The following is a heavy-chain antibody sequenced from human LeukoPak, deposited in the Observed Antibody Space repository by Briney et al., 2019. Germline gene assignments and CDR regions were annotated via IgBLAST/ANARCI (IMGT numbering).Heavy chain of an antibody. D-gene: IGHD3-10*01. CDR1: GFTFSSYW. V-gene: IGHV3-7*01. CDR2: IKQDGSEK. CDR3: ARDQSLWFGELCYFDY. J-gene: IGHJ4*02. Sequence: GGSLRLSCAASGFTFSSYWMSWVRQAPGKGLEWVANIKQDGSEKYYVDSVKGRFTISRDNAKNSLYPQMNSLRAEDTAVYYCARDQSLWFGELCYFDYWGQGTLVTVSS.